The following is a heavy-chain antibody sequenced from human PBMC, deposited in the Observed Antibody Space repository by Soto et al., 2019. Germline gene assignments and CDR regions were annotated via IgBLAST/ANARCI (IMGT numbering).Heavy chain of an antibody. CDR1: VGSFSSGSHY. Sequence: PSETLSLTGTVSVGSFSSGSHYGSWVRQPPGKGLEWIGYSFYSGSTNYNPSLKSRVTISVDTSKNQFSLRLSSVTAADTAVYYCARETGYSSGWYGDYLDYWGQGTLVTVSS. V-gene: IGHV4-61*01. CDR3: ARETGYSSGWYGDYLDY. D-gene: IGHD6-19*01. J-gene: IGHJ4*02. CDR2: SFYSGST.